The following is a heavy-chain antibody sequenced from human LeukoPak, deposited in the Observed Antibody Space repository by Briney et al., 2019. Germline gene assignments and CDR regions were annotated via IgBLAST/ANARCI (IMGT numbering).Heavy chain of an antibody. CDR2: INPNSGGT. CDR3: ARGFSSWYLSPYYLEY. CDR1: GYTVTGYY. D-gene: IGHD6-13*01. V-gene: IGHV1-2*02. Sequence: ASVKLSCTPSGYTVTGYYMHWVRQVPGQALEWMGWINPNSGGTNYAQKFQGRVTMTRDTSITTAYMELSRLRSDDTAVYYCARGFSSWYLSPYYLEYCGQGTPVTVSS. J-gene: IGHJ4*02.